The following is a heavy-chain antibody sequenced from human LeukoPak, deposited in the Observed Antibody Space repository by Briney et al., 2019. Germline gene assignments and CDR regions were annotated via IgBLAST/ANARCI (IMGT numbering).Heavy chain of an antibody. Sequence: GGSLRLSCAASGFTVDSTYLSWVRQAPGKGLEGVSIIYSGGSTYYPDSVKGRFTLSRDNSKNTLFLQMNSLRAEDTAVYYCARGISDGTFDYWGQGTLVTVSS. CDR1: GFTVDSTY. V-gene: IGHV3-53*01. CDR3: ARGISDGTFDY. CDR2: IYSGGST. J-gene: IGHJ4*02.